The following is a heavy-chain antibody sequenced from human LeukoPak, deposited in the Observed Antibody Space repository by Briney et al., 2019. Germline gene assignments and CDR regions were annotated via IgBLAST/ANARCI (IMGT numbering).Heavy chain of an antibody. D-gene: IGHD5-18*01. CDR2: INPNSVGT. J-gene: IGHJ4*02. V-gene: IGHV1-2*02. CDR3: AREATAGSYGLDY. Sequence: GASVKVSCKASGYTFTGYYMHWVRQAPGQGLEWRGWINPNSVGTNYAQKFQGRVTMTRNTSISTAYMELSRLRSDDTAVYYCAREATAGSYGLDYWGQGTLVTVSS. CDR1: GYTFTGYY.